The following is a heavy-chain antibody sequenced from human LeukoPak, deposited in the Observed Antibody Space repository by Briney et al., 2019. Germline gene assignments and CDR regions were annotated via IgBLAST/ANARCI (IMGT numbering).Heavy chain of an antibody. CDR3: AREGLAEGGAFDI. CDR1: GFTLSTYD. CDR2: VYSGGST. D-gene: IGHD1-26*01. J-gene: IGHJ3*02. Sequence: GGSLRLSCAASGFTLSTYDMSWVRQAPTKGLEWVSVVYSGGSTYYADSVKGRVAISRDNSKNTVFLQMNSVRAEDTAVYYCAREGLAEGGAFDIWGQGTMVTVSS. V-gene: IGHV3-66*01.